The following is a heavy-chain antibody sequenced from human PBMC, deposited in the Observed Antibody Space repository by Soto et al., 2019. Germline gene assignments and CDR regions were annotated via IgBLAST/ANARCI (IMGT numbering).Heavy chain of an antibody. D-gene: IGHD3-22*01. CDR2: IWYDGSNK. Sequence: GGSLRLSCAASGFTFSSYGMHWVRQAPGKGLEWVAVIWYDGSNKYYADSVKGRFTISRDNSKNTLYLQMNSLRAEDTAVYYCASDSSGYLAEFDYWGQGTLVTVSS. CDR3: ASDSSGYLAEFDY. CDR1: GFTFSSYG. J-gene: IGHJ4*02. V-gene: IGHV3-33*01.